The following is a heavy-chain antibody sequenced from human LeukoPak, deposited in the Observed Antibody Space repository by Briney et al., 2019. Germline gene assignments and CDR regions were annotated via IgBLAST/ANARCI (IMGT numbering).Heavy chain of an antibody. V-gene: IGHV1-18*01. D-gene: IGHD2-15*01. CDR3: ARYCSGGSCLDY. Sequence: GASVKVSCKASGYIFTNFGISWVRQARGQGLEWMGWISGYNGNTKYVQKFQGRVTMTRDMSTSTVYMELSSLRSEDTAVYYCARYCSGGSCLDYWGQGTLVTVSS. CDR1: GYIFTNFG. J-gene: IGHJ4*02. CDR2: ISGYNGNT.